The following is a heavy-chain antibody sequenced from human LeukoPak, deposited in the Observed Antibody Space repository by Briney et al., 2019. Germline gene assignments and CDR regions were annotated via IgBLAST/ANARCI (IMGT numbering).Heavy chain of an antibody. V-gene: IGHV3-23*01. J-gene: IGHJ3*01. CDR1: GFTFRDSA. CDR2: ISFSGANT. D-gene: IGHD5-24*01. CDR3: ARDIQLST. Sequence: TGGSLRLSCAASGFTFRDSAMTWVRQAPGKGLEWVSLISFSGANTYYADSVKGRFTISRDNSKDTLYLQMNSLRAEDTVIYYCARDIQLSTWGLGTMVTVSS.